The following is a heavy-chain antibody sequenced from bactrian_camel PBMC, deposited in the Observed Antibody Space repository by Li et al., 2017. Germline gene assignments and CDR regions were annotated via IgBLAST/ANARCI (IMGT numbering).Heavy chain of an antibody. CDR1: LSRFTYSNFC. D-gene: IGHD6*01. CDR2: IYTRDGTT. CDR3: AARLPLSGCGLAAFPDGY. V-gene: IGHV3S63*01. J-gene: IGHJ4*01. Sequence: HVQLVESGGGSVQSGGSLRLSCVASLSRFTYSNFCMGWFRREPGKERVGDARIYTRDGTTYYADSVKGRFTISRDNSKNTIYLQMNNLKPEDSSVYYCAARLPLSGCGLAAFPDGYRGRGTQVTVS.